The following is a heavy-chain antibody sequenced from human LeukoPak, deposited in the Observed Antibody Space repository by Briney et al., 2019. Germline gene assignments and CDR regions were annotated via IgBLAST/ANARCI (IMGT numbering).Heavy chain of an antibody. CDR1: GGSISSSNW. CDR3: ARAFLVGYSPEQYFFDY. Sequence: SETLSLTCTVSGGSISSSNWWGWVRQPPGKGLEYIGEIYHLGATNYNPSLKSRVTISVDKSKNQFSLKLNSVTAADTAVYYCARAFLVGYSPEQYFFDYWGLGTLVTVSS. J-gene: IGHJ4*02. CDR2: IYHLGAT. V-gene: IGHV4-4*02. D-gene: IGHD2-15*01.